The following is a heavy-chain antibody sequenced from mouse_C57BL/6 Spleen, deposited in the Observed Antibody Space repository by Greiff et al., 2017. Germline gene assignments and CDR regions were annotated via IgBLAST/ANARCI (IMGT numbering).Heavy chain of an antibody. Sequence: QVQLQQSGAELVRPGASVTLSCKASGYTFTDYEMHWVKQTPVHGLEWIGAIDPETGGTAYNQKFKGKAILTADKSSSTAYMELRSRPSEDSAVYYCYGSAYAMDDWGQGTSVTVSS. V-gene: IGHV1-15*01. CDR1: GYTFTDYE. D-gene: IGHD1-1*01. CDR2: IDPETGGT. J-gene: IGHJ4*01. CDR3: YGSAYAMDD.